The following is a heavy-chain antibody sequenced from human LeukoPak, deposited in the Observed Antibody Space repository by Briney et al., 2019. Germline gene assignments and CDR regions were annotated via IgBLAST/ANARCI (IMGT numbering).Heavy chain of an antibody. D-gene: IGHD2-21*02. CDR1: GYTFTGYY. V-gene: IGHV1-2*02. J-gene: IGHJ3*02. CDR2: INPNRGGT. CDR3: ATAGSPTAAFDI. Sequence: ASVKVSCKASGYTFTGYYMHWVRQAPGQGLEWMGWINPNRGGTNYAQKFQGRVTMTSDTSITTAYMVLSRLRFDDTAVYDCATAGSPTAAFDIWGQGTMVTVSS.